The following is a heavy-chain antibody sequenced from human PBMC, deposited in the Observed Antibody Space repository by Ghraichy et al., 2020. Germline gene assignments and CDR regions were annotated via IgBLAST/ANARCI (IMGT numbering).Heavy chain of an antibody. CDR1: GFTYSSAW. Sequence: GGSLRLSCAASGFTYSSAWMSWVRQAPGKGLEWVGRIKSKSDGGTTDYAAPVKGRFTISRDDSKNTVYLQMNSLKTEDTAVYYCTTSPGGYYDFWSGYDYWGQGTLVTVSS. J-gene: IGHJ4*02. CDR2: IKSKSDGGTT. CDR3: TTSPGGYYDFWSGYDY. D-gene: IGHD3-3*01. V-gene: IGHV3-15*01.